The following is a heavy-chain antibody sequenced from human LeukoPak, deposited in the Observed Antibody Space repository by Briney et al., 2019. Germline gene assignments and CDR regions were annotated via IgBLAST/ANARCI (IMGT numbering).Heavy chain of an antibody. Sequence: GGSLRLSCAASGFTVSSNYMSWVRQAPAKGLEWVSVIYSGGSTYYADSVKGRFTISRDNSKNTLYLQMNTLRAEDTAVYYCASPRTLIDYGNYLGAFNIWGPGTMVTNSS. CDR2: IYSGGST. CDR3: ASPRTLIDYGNYLGAFNI. V-gene: IGHV3-53*01. CDR1: GFTVSSNY. J-gene: IGHJ3*02. D-gene: IGHD4-11*01.